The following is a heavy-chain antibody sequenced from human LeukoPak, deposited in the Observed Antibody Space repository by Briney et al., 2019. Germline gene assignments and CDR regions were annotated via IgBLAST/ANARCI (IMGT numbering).Heavy chain of an antibody. J-gene: IGHJ6*02. Sequence: PSETLSLTCTVSGGSICSYYWSWIRQPPGKGLEWIGYIYYSGSTTYNPSLKSRVTISVDTSKNQFSLKLSSVAAADTAVYYCARDRLRLGGPQRDTAMVPLYYYYGMDVWGQGTTVTVSS. CDR3: ARDRLRLGGPQRDTAMVPLYYYYGMDV. CDR1: GGSICSYY. CDR2: IYYSGST. V-gene: IGHV4-59*01. D-gene: IGHD5-18*01.